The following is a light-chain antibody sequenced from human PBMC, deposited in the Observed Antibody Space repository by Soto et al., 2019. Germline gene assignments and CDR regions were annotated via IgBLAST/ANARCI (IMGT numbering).Light chain of an antibody. CDR3: SSYTSSSTVV. CDR2: EVS. Sequence: QSVLTQPPSASSTPGQTVTISCSGSTSNIGTFYVYWYQQHPGKAPKLMIYEVSNRPSGVSNRFSGSKSGNTASLTISGLQAEDEADYYCSSYTSSSTVVFGGGTKLTVL. J-gene: IGLJ2*01. V-gene: IGLV2-14*01. CDR1: TSNIGTFY.